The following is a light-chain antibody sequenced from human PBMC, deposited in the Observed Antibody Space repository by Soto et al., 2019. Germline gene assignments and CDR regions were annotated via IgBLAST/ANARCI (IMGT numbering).Light chain of an antibody. CDR1: SSGVGYYNY. J-gene: IGLJ2*01. V-gene: IGLV2-11*01. CDR2: DVS. Sequence: QSALTQPRSVSGSPGQSVTISCTGTSSGVGYYNYVSWYQQHPAKAPKLMIYDVSNRPSGVPERFSGSKSGNTASLTISELQAEDEAYYYCCSYAGSYTLAFGGGTKLTVL. CDR3: CSYAGSYTLA.